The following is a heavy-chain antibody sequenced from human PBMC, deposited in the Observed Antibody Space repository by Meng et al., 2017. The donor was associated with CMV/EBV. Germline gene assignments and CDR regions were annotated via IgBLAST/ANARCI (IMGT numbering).Heavy chain of an antibody. D-gene: IGHD6-19*01. CDR1: GGTFSSYA. V-gene: IGHV3-30*14. CDR3: ARGGSGWYYFDY. J-gene: IGHJ4*02. CDR2: ISYDGSNK. Sequence: SCKASGGTFSSYAMHWVRQAPGKGLEWVAVISYDGSNKYYADSVKGRFTISRDNSKNTLYLQMNSLRAEDTAVYYCARGGSGWYYFDYWGQGTLVTVSS.